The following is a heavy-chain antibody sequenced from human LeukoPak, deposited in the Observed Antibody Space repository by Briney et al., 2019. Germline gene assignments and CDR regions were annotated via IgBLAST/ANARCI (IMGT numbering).Heavy chain of an antibody. CDR1: GGSISSYY. CDR3: ARAGNPYTGYSSSWYYYYYMDV. V-gene: IGHV4-4*07. Sequence: PSETLSLTCTVSGGSISSYYWSWIRQPAGKGLEWIGRIYTSGRTNYNPSLKSRVTMSVDTSKNQFSLKLSSVTAADTAVYYCARAGNPYTGYSSSWYYYYYMDVWGKGTTVTVSS. CDR2: IYTSGRT. J-gene: IGHJ6*03. D-gene: IGHD6-13*01.